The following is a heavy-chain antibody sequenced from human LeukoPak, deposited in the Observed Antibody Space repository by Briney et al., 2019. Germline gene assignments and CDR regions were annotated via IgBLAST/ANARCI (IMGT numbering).Heavy chain of an antibody. D-gene: IGHD2/OR15-2a*01. V-gene: IGHV3-30-3*01. CDR1: GFTFSSYA. J-gene: IGHJ4*02. CDR3: ARGGEYGTDYFDC. CDR2: ISYDGSNK. Sequence: GGSLRLSCAASGFTFSSYAMHWVRQAPGKGLEWVAVISYDGSNKYYADSVKGRFTISRDNSKNTLYLQMNSLRAEDTAVYYCARGGEYGTDYFDCWGQGTLVTVSS.